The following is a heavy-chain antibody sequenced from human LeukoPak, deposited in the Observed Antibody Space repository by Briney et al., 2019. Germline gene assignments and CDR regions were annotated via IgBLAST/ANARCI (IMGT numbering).Heavy chain of an antibody. J-gene: IGHJ4*02. V-gene: IGHV3-11*04. D-gene: IGHD1/OR15-1a*01. CDR1: GFTFSDYY. CDR2: ISGSGSTI. CDR3: ARWEHAGGYIY. Sequence: GGSLRLSCAASGFTFSDYYMSWIRQAPGKGREWVSYISGSGSTIYYADSVKGRFTISRDKANNSLYLQMNSLRAEDTALYYCARWEHAGGYIYWGQGTLVTVSS.